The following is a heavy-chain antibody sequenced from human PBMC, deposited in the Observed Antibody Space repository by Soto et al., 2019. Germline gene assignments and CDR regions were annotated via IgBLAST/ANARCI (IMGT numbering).Heavy chain of an antibody. CDR2: IYHSGST. Sequence: LSLTCAVSGGSISSGGYSWSWIRQPPGKGLEWIGYIYHSGSTYYNPSLKSRLTISVDRSKNQFSLRLNSVTAADTAVYYCARVDYYGSSGPFDYWGQGTLVTVSS. V-gene: IGHV4-30-2*01. D-gene: IGHD3-22*01. CDR1: GGSISSGGYS. CDR3: ARVDYYGSSGPFDY. J-gene: IGHJ4*02.